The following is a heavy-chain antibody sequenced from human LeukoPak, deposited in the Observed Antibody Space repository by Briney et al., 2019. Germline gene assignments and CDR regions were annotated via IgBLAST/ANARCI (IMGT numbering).Heavy chain of an antibody. CDR2: INTNTGNP. Sequence: ASVKASCMASGYTFTSYAMHWVRQAPGQRLEWMGWINTNTGNPTYAQGFTGRFVFSLDTSVSTAYLQISSLKAEDTAVYYCARDFLWLIGAFDIWGQGTMVTVSS. CDR1: GYTFTSYA. D-gene: IGHD2/OR15-2a*01. J-gene: IGHJ3*02. CDR3: ARDFLWLIGAFDI. V-gene: IGHV7-4-1*02.